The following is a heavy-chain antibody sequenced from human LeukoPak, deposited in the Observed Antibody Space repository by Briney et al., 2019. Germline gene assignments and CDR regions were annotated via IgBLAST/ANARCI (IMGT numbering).Heavy chain of an antibody. D-gene: IGHD3-9*01. CDR3: AKDPGGVRYFDWLFYPLYFDY. J-gene: IGHJ4*02. Sequence: GASVKVSCKASGYTFTSYGISWVRQAPGQGVEGMGWISAYNGNTNYAQKLQGRVTMTTDTSTSTAYMELRSLRSDDTAVYYCAKDPGGVRYFDWLFYPLYFDYWGQGTLVTVSS. V-gene: IGHV1-18*01. CDR2: ISAYNGNT. CDR1: GYTFTSYG.